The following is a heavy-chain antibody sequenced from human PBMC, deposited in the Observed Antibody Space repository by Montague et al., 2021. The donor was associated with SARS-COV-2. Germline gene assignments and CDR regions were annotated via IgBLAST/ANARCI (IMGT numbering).Heavy chain of an antibody. D-gene: IGHD3-22*01. J-gene: IGHJ4*02. CDR3: VREKYYFDDSGSK. Sequence: SETLSLTCSVSGVSISSGSYYWSWVRQPPGKGLEWIGYVYHTGSTNYNPSLKSRVNLSIDTSKNQFSLNLTSVTAADTAVYYCVREKYYFDDSGSKWGQGTLVSV. V-gene: IGHV4-61*01. CDR1: GVSISSGSYY. CDR2: VYHTGST.